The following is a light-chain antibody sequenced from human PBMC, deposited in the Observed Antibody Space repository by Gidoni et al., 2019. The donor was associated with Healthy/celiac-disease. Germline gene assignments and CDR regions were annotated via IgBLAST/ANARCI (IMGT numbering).Light chain of an antibody. CDR3: QSADSSGTYPV. CDR1: ALPKQY. CDR2: KDS. V-gene: IGLV3-25*03. Sequence: SYELTQPPAVSVPPGQTARITCPGDALPKQYAYWYQQKPGQAPVLVIYKDSERPSGNPERFSCSSSGTTVTLTISGVQAEDDADYYCQSADSSGTYPVFGTGTKVTVL. J-gene: IGLJ1*01.